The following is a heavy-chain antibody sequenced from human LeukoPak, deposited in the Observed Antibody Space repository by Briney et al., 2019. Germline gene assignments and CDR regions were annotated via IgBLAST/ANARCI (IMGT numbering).Heavy chain of an antibody. CDR2: IYSGGST. D-gene: IGHD6-19*01. Sequence: GGSLRLSCAASGFSVSTNYMTWVRQAPGKGLEWVSVIYSGGSTYYADSVKGRFTISRDNSKNTLYLQMNSLRAEDTAVYYCARDHRSSGWYGYYYGMDVWGQGTTVTVSS. V-gene: IGHV3-53*05. CDR3: ARDHRSSGWYGYYYGMDV. CDR1: GFSVSTNY. J-gene: IGHJ6*02.